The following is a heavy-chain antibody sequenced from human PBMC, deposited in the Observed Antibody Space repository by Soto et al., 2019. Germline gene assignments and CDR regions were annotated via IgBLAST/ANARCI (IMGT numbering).Heavy chain of an antibody. V-gene: IGHV3-74*01. CDR1: GFTFSSYW. D-gene: IGHD3-10*02. Sequence: GGSLRLSCTASGFTFSSYWMHWVRQAPGKGPEWVSRIKSDGSGTNYADSVKGRFTISRDNAKSTLYLQMNSLRAEDTAVYYCARDRDTYVSDYWGQGTLVTVSS. J-gene: IGHJ4*02. CDR2: IKSDGSGT. CDR3: ARDRDTYVSDY.